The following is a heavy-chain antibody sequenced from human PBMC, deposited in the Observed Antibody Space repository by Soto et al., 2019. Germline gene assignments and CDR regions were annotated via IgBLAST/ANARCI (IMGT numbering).Heavy chain of an antibody. D-gene: IGHD3-3*01. V-gene: IGHV3-74*01. Sequence: GGSLRLSCAASGFTFSSYWMHWVRQAPGKGLVWVSRINSAGSSTSYADSVKGRFTISRDNAKNTLYLQMNSLRAEDTAVYYCARVRRYYDFWSGYYPGYDYWGQGTLVTVSS. CDR2: INSAGSST. CDR1: GFTFSSYW. CDR3: ARVRRYYDFWSGYYPGYDY. J-gene: IGHJ4*02.